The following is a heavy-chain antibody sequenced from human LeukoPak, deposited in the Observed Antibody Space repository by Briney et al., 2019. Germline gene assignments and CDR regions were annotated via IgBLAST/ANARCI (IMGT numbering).Heavy chain of an antibody. CDR1: GYTFTGYY. Sequence: ASVKVSCKASGYTFTGYYMHWVRQAPGQGLEWMGWINPNSGGTNYAQKFQGRVTMTRDTSISTAYMELSRLRSDDTAVYYCARAYYYDTSRGNDYWGQGTLVTVSS. CDR2: INPNSGGT. V-gene: IGHV1-2*02. D-gene: IGHD3-22*01. J-gene: IGHJ4*02. CDR3: ARAYYYDTSRGNDY.